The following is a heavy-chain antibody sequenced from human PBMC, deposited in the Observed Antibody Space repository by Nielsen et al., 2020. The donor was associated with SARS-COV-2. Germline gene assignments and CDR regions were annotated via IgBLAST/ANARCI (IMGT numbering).Heavy chain of an antibody. D-gene: IGHD2-8*01. CDR2: INPDSIST. J-gene: IGHJ6*03. CDR1: GFSFDTYW. Sequence: GESLKISCAASGFSFDTYWMHWVRQSPGKGLVWLARINPDSISTTYAHSVDGRFTISRDNTKNTVYLQMNRLSVEDSAMYYCAGQNGKDYYFFYMDVWGKGTTVSVSS. V-gene: IGHV3-74*01. CDR3: AGQNGKDYYFFYMDV.